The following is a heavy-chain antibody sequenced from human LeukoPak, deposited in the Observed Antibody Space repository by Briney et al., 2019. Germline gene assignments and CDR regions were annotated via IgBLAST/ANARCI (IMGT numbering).Heavy chain of an antibody. J-gene: IGHJ4*02. Sequence: SSETLSLTCAVYGGSFSGYYWSWVRQAPGKGLEWVANIKQDGSEKYYVDSVKGRFTISRDNAKNSLYLQMNSLRAEDTAVYYCARSQVWFGESEGYFDYWGQGTLVTVSS. CDR1: GGSFSGYY. D-gene: IGHD3-10*01. CDR3: ARSQVWFGESEGYFDY. V-gene: IGHV3-7*01. CDR2: IKQDGSEK.